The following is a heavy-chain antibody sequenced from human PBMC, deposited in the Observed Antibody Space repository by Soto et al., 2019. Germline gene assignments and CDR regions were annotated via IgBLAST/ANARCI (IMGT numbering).Heavy chain of an antibody. CDR2: INPQSGGT. CDR1: GYAFSDYY. CDR3: ARDRVRSPDGVDSFDF. Sequence: ASVKVSCKASGYAFSDYYMHWVRQAPGQGLEWMGYINPQSGGTKYDQKFQDRVTMTRDTPKITAYMELRILTSKDTAVYYCARDRVRSPDGVDSFDFWGQGTLVTVSS. V-gene: IGHV1-2*02. J-gene: IGHJ3*01. D-gene: IGHD3-10*01.